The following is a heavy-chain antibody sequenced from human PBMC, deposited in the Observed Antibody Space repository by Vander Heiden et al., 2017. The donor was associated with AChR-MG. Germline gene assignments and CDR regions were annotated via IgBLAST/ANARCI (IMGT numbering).Heavy chain of an antibody. J-gene: IGHJ4*02. CDR2: TKTKTDGGTT. CDR3: TSGGLGED. CDR1: GLTFSSAW. D-gene: IGHD3-16*01. V-gene: IGHV3-15*01. Sequence: EVQLVESGGGLVKPGWSLRLSCAASGLTFSSAWMGWVRQATGKGLEWVGRTKTKTDGGTTDDAAPVKGRCSNSRDDSKNTLYLQRNSLKTEDTAVYYCTSGGLGEDWGQGTLVTVSS.